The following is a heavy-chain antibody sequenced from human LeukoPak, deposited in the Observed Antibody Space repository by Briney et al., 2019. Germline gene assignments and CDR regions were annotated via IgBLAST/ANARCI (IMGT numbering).Heavy chain of an antibody. Sequence: GGSLRLSCAASGFTFDDYTMHWVRQAPGKGLEWVSLISWDGGSTYYADSVKGRFTISRDNSKNTLYLQMNSLRAEDTAVYYCAKDGHSGYDYYDYWGQGTLVTVSS. CDR2: ISWDGGST. CDR3: AKDGHSGYDYYDY. J-gene: IGHJ4*02. D-gene: IGHD5-12*01. V-gene: IGHV3-43*01. CDR1: GFTFDDYT.